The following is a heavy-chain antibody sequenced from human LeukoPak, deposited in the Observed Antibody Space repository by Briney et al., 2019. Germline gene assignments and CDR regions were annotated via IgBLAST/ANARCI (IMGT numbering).Heavy chain of an antibody. Sequence: SETLSLTCAVYGGSFSGYYWSWIRQPPGKGLEWIGEINHSGSTNYNPSLKSRVTISVDTSKNQFSLKLSSVTAADTAVYYCARGRSNYYDSSGYHPGYFQHWGQGTLVTVSS. CDR3: ARGRSNYYDSSGYHPGYFQH. CDR1: GGSFSGYY. D-gene: IGHD3-22*01. V-gene: IGHV4-34*01. CDR2: INHSGST. J-gene: IGHJ1*01.